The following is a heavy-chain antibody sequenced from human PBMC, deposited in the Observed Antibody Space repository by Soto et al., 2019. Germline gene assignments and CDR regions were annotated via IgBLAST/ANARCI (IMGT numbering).Heavy chain of an antibody. V-gene: IGHV4-39*01. CDR3: ARRTILSTFYYYMDV. J-gene: IGHJ6*03. D-gene: IGHD2-2*01. CDR2: IYYSGST. Sequence: PSETLSLTCTVSGDSVSSSSYYWDWIRQPPGKGLEWIASIYYSGSTYYKPSLKSRVTISVDTSKNQFSLRLSSVTAADTAIYYCARRTILSTFYYYMDVWGKGTTVTVSS. CDR1: GDSVSSSSYY.